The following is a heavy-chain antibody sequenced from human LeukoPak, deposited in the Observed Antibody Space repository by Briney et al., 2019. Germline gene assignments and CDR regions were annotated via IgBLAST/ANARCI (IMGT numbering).Heavy chain of an antibody. CDR3: AKDLGRYRNNYFDY. D-gene: IGHD1-26*01. V-gene: IGHV3-23*01. CDR1: GFTFNSYA. J-gene: IGHJ4*02. CDR2: ISGSGGGT. Sequence: GGSLRLSCAASGFTFNSYAMSSVRQAPEKGLEWVATISGSGGGTYYADSVKGRFTISRDDSKNTLYLQMNSLRAEDTAVYYCAKDLGRYRNNYFDYWGQGTLVTVSS.